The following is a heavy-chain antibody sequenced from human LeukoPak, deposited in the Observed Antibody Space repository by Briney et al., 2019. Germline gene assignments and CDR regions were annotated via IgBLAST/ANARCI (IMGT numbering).Heavy chain of an antibody. D-gene: IGHD6-13*01. CDR1: GFTFSSYG. CDR3: ARDSEYSSSFAFDI. Sequence: GRSLRLSCAASGFTFSSYGMHWVRQAPGKGLEWVANINQDGSERYYVDSVKGRFTISRDNAKNSLYLQMNSLRAEDTAVYYCARDSEYSSSFAFDIWGQGTMVTVSS. V-gene: IGHV3-7*01. CDR2: INQDGSER. J-gene: IGHJ3*02.